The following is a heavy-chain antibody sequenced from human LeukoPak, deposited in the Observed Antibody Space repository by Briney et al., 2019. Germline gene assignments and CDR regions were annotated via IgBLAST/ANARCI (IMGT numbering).Heavy chain of an antibody. J-gene: IGHJ4*02. Sequence: ASVKVSCKASGYTFTSYGISWVRQAPGQGLEWMGWISAYNGNTNYAQKLQGRVTMTTGTSTSTAYMELRSLRSDDTAMYYCARGTLYSGWSYYFDYWGQGSQVTVFS. V-gene: IGHV1-18*01. CDR2: ISAYNGNT. CDR1: GYTFTSYG. CDR3: ARGTLYSGWSYYFDY. D-gene: IGHD6-19*01.